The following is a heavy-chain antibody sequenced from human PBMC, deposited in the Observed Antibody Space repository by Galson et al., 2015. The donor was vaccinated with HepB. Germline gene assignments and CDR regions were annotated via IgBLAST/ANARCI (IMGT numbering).Heavy chain of an antibody. CDR2: ISSSSTTI. CDR1: TFIFSTYS. D-gene: IGHD6-19*01. V-gene: IGHV3-48*04. CDR3: ARSRVERTVAGTFDS. Sequence: SLRLSCAASTFIFSTYSMNWVRQAPGKGLEWVSYISSSSTTIYYADSVKGRFTISRDNAKNTLFLQMNSLRAEDTAAYYCARSRVERTVAGTFDSWGQGTLVTVSS. J-gene: IGHJ4*02.